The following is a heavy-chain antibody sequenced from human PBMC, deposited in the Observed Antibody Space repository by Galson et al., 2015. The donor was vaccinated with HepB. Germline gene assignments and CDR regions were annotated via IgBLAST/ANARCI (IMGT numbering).Heavy chain of an antibody. CDR2: ISGSGGST. CDR1: GFTFSSYA. D-gene: IGHD2-15*01. CDR3: AKDRGISRLNLDYYGMDV. J-gene: IGHJ6*02. V-gene: IGHV3-23*01. Sequence: SLRLSCAASGFTFSSYAMSWVRQAPGKGLEWVSAISGSGGSTYYADSVKGRFTISRDNSKNTLYLQMNSLRAEDTAVYYCAKDRGISRLNLDYYGMDVWGQGTTVTVSS.